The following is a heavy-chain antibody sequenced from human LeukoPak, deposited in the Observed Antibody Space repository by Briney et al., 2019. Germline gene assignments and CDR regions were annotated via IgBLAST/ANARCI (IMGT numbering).Heavy chain of an antibody. J-gene: IGHJ4*02. CDR1: GYTFTGYY. V-gene: IGHV1-2*02. CDR3: ARDPAIYYGSDYYFDY. CDR2: INPNSGAT. Sequence: ASVKVSCKASGYTFTGYYMHWVRQAPGQGLEWMGWINPNSGATNYAQKFQGRVSMTRDTSISTAYMELSRLRSDDTAVYYCARDPAIYYGSDYYFDYWGQGTLVTVSS. D-gene: IGHD3-10*01.